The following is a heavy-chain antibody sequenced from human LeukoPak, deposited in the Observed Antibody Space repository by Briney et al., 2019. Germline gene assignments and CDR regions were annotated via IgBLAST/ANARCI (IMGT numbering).Heavy chain of an antibody. CDR1: GFTFSSYG. Sequence: PGRSLRLSCAASGFTFSSYGMHWVRQAPGKGLEWVAVIWYDGSNKYYADSVKGRFTISRDNSKNTLYLQMNSLRAEDTAVYYCVRDGDILTGYTYYYYYGMDVWGQGTTVTVSS. CDR3: VRDGDILTGYTYYYYYGMDV. CDR2: IWYDGSNK. D-gene: IGHD3-9*01. V-gene: IGHV3-33*01. J-gene: IGHJ6*02.